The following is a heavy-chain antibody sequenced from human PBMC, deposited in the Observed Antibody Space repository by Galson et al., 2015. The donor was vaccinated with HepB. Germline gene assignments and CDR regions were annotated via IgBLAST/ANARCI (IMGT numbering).Heavy chain of an antibody. J-gene: IGHJ2*01. CDR3: AKDMGAVAGTTGYFDL. CDR2: ISWNSGSI. Sequence: SLRLSCAASGFTFDDYAMHWVRQAPGKGLEWVSGISWNSGSIGYADSVKGRFTISRDNAKNSLYLQMNSLRAEDTALYYCAKDMGAVAGTTGYFDLWGRGTLVTVSS. V-gene: IGHV3-9*01. CDR1: GFTFDDYA. D-gene: IGHD6-19*01.